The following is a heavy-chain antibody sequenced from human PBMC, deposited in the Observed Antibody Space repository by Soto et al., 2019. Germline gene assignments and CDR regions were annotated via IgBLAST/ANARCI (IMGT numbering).Heavy chain of an antibody. V-gene: IGHV3-49*04. J-gene: IGHJ6*02. D-gene: IGHD2-2*01. CDR2: IRSKAYGGTT. Sequence: GGSLRLSCTASGFTFGDYAMSWVRQAPGKGLEWVGFIRSKAYGGTTEYAASVKGRFTISRDDSKSIAYLQMNSLKTEDTAVYYCTRAYHVVVPAAMASYYYYGMDVWGQGTTVTVSS. CDR3: TRAYHVVVPAAMASYYYYGMDV. CDR1: GFTFGDYA.